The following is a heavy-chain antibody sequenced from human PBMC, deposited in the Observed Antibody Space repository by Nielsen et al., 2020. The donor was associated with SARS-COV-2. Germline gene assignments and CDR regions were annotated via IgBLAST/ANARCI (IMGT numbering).Heavy chain of an antibody. D-gene: IGHD6-13*01. CDR3: ARERGGSRLYYYYYGMDV. Sequence: ASVKVSCKASGGTFSSYAISWVRQAPGQGLEWMGWISAYNGNTNYAQRLQGRVTMTTDTSTSTAYMELRSLRSDDTAVYYCARERGGSRLYYYYYGMDVWGQGTTVTVSS. CDR1: GGTFSSYA. V-gene: IGHV1-18*01. J-gene: IGHJ6*02. CDR2: ISAYNGNT.